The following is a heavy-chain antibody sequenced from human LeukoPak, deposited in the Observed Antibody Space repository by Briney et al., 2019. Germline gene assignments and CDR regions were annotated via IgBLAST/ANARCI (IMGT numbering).Heavy chain of an antibody. J-gene: IGHJ4*02. D-gene: IGHD5-18*01. CDR2: IYYSGST. CDR3: ASYTAMVTGGYDY. Sequence: NASETLSLTYTGPGGSISSSSYYWGWIRQPPGKGLECIGSIYYSGSTYYNPSLKSRVTISVDTSKNQFSLKLSSVTAADTAVYYCASYTAMVTGGYDYWGQGTLVTVSS. CDR1: GGSISSSSYY. V-gene: IGHV4-39*01.